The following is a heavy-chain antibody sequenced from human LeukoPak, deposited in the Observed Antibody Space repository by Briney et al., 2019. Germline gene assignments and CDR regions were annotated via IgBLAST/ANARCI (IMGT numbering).Heavy chain of an antibody. CDR1: GYTFTSYG. V-gene: IGHV1-18*04. D-gene: IGHD3-3*01. CDR2: ISAYNGNT. J-gene: IGHJ4*02. CDR3: ARGRITIFGVVTPHFDY. Sequence: AAPVKVSCTASGYTFTSYGISWVRQAPGQGLEWMGWISAYNGNTNYAQKLQGRVTMTTDTSTSTAYMELRSLRSDDTAVYYCARGRITIFGVVTPHFDYWGQGTLVTVSS.